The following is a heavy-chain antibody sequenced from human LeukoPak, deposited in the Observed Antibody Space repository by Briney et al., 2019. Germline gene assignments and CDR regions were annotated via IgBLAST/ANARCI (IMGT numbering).Heavy chain of an antibody. J-gene: IGHJ4*02. CDR1: GYSISSGYY. Sequence: PSETLSLTCTVSGYSISSGYYWGWIRQPPGKGLEWIGNIYHRGNTYYNPSLKSRVTISVDTSKNQFSLKLSSVTAADTAVYYCARGSAAAGPFDYWGQGTLVTVSS. V-gene: IGHV4-38-2*02. CDR3: ARGSAAAGPFDY. D-gene: IGHD6-13*01. CDR2: IYHRGNT.